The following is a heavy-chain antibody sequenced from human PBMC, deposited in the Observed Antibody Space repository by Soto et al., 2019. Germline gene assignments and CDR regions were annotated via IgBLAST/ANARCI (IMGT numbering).Heavy chain of an antibody. CDR2: IYFSGST. CDR3: ARDCTDGSCYPIYGMDV. D-gene: IGHD2-15*01. J-gene: IGHJ6*02. V-gene: IGHV4-59*11. Sequence: QVQLQESGPGLVKPSEILSLTCTVSGGSISSHTWSWIRQPPGKGLEWIGYIYFSGSTNYNPSLKSRVTISKDTSNHQLSLRLSSVTAADTAAYYCARDCTDGSCYPIYGMDVWGQGTTVIVSS. CDR1: GGSISSHT.